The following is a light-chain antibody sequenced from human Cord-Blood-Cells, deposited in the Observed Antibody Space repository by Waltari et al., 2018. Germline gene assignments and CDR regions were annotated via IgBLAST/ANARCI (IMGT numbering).Light chain of an antibody. V-gene: IGLV3-21*04. Sequence: SYVLTQPPPVSVAPGKTARITCGGNNIGSKSVHWYQQKPGQAPVLVIYYDSDRHSGIPERFSGSNSGNTATLTISRVEAGDEADYYCQVWDSSSDHYVFGTGTKVTVL. J-gene: IGLJ1*01. CDR1: NIGSKS. CDR2: YDS. CDR3: QVWDSSSDHYV.